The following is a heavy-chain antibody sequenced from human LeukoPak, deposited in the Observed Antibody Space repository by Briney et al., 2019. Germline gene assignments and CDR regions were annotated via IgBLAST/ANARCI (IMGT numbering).Heavy chain of an antibody. J-gene: IGHJ4*02. CDR3: ARGRGNSSSWYWDY. CDR2: IKQDGSEK. V-gene: IGHV3-7*01. CDR1: GFTFSSYW. D-gene: IGHD6-13*01. Sequence: PGGSLRLSCAASGFTFSSYWMTWVRRAPGKWLEWVANIKQDGSEKYYVDSAEGRFTISRDNGKKSLYLQMNSLRVEDTAVYYCARGRGNSSSWYWDYWGQGTLVTVSS.